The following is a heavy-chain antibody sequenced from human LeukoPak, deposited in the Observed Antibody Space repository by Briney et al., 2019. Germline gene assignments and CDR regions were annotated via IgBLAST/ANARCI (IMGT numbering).Heavy chain of an antibody. V-gene: IGHV1-8*03. CDR2: MNPNSGNT. CDR1: GYTFTSYD. D-gene: IGHD6-13*01. CDR3: ARGGEQLVLAWAFDI. Sequence: ASVKVSCKASGYTFTSYDINWVRQATGQGLEWMGWMNPNSGNTGYAQKFQGRVTITRNTSISTAYMELSSLRSEDTAVYYCARGGEQLVLAWAFDIWGQGTMVTVSS. J-gene: IGHJ3*02.